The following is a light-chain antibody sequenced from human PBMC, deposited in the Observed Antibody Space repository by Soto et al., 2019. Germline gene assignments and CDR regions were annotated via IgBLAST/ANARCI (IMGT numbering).Light chain of an antibody. CDR2: QVS. CDR3: MQGTHWPWT. Sequence: VVMTQSPVSLPVTLGQPASISCRSSRSLVYSDGKTYLNWFQQRPGHSPRRLIYQVSNRDSGVPDRFSGSGSGTDFTLQINRVEAEDVGVYYCMQGTHWPWTFGQGTKGEI. V-gene: IGKV2-30*01. CDR1: RSLVYSDGKTY. J-gene: IGKJ1*01.